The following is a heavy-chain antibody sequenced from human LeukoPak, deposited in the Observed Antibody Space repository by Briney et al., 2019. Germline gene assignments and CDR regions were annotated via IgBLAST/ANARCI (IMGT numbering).Heavy chain of an antibody. V-gene: IGHV3-30*01. J-gene: IGHJ4*02. Sequence: SVKGRCTISRDNSKNTLYLQMNSLRAEDTAVYYCAREDGSSYYFDYWGQGALVTVSS. D-gene: IGHD3-10*01. CDR3: AREDGSSYYFDY.